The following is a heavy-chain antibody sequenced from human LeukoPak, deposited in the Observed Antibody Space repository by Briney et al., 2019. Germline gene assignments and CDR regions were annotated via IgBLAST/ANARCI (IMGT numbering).Heavy chain of an antibody. CDR2: INAVNGNT. CDR1: GYTFTSYG. D-gene: IGHD2-2*01. V-gene: IGHV1-3*01. J-gene: IGHJ4*02. CDR3: ARGSIVVVALGY. Sequence: ASGNVSCKAAGYTFTSYGMHWVRQSPGQMREWMGWINAVNGNTKYSQKFQGRVTITRDTSASTAYMELSSLRSEDTAVYYCARGSIVVVALGYWGQGTLVTVSS.